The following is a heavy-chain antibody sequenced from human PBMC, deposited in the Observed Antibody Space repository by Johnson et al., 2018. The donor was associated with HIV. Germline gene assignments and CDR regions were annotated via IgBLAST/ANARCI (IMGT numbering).Heavy chain of an antibody. Sequence: MLLVESGGGLVQPGGSLRLSCAASGFIFSSYWMSWVRQAPGRGLEWVANIKQDGSEKYYADSVKGRFTISRDNSKNTLYLQMNSLRAEDTAVYYCAKDQGSEQRNDAFDIWGQGTRVTVSS. CDR1: GFIFSSYW. CDR3: AKDQGSEQRNDAFDI. V-gene: IGHV3-7*03. J-gene: IGHJ3*02. D-gene: IGHD1-14*01. CDR2: IKQDGSEK.